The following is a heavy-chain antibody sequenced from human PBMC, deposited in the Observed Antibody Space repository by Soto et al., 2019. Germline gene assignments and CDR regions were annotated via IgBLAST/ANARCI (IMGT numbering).Heavy chain of an antibody. CDR2: ISAYNGNT. J-gene: IGHJ4*02. V-gene: IGHV1-18*01. CDR3: ARDHGIVGATSLFDY. D-gene: IGHD1-26*01. Sequence: ASVKVCWKASGDTCASHGISWVRQAPGQGLEWMGWISAYNGNTNYAQKLQGRVTMTTDTSTSTAYMELRSLRSDDTAVYYCARDHGIVGATSLFDYWGQGTLVTVSS. CDR1: GDTCASHG.